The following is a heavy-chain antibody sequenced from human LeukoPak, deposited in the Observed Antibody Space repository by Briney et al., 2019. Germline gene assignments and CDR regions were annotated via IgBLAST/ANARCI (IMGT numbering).Heavy chain of an antibody. J-gene: IGHJ3*02. CDR2: IYTSGST. V-gene: IGHV4-61*02. Sequence: PSETLSLTCTVSGGSMSSGSYYWSWIRQPAGKGLEWIGRIYTSGSTNYNPSLKSRVTISIDTSKNQFPLKLSSVTAADTAVYYCANLHGSGSYYSARSSGFDIWGQGTMVTVSS. CDR3: ANLHGSGSYYSARSSGFDI. CDR1: GGSMSSGSYY. D-gene: IGHD3-10*01.